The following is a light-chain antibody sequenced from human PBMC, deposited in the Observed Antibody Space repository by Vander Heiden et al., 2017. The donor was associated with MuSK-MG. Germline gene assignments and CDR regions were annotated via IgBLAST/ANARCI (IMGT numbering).Light chain of an antibody. Sequence: QSALTQPPSASGSPAQSVPIFCTRPSSDVGAYNFVAWYQQHTGKAPKLIIYEVTKRPSSVLDRFSGSKSGNTASLTVSGLQAEDEADYYCSSYAGSNNWILFGGGTKLTVL. V-gene: IGLV2-8*01. J-gene: IGLJ2*01. CDR3: SSYAGSNNWIL. CDR1: SSDVGAYNF. CDR2: EVT.